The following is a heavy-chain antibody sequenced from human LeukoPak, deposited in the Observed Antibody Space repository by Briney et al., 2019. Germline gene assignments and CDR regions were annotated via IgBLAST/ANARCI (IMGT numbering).Heavy chain of an antibody. CDR3: ASLGGSAPTMNRGLFDAFDI. Sequence: GGSLRLSCADSGLTFSNYAMHWVRQAPGKGLEWVTVISYDGINKYYADSVKGRFTISRDNSKNTLYLQMNSLRAEDTAVYYCASLGGSAPTMNRGLFDAFDIWGQGTMVTVPS. D-gene: IGHD2-15*01. J-gene: IGHJ3*02. CDR1: GLTFSNYA. V-gene: IGHV3-30*01. CDR2: ISYDGINK.